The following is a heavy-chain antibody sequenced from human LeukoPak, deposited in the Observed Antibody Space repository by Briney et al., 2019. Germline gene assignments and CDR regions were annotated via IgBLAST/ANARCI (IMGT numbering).Heavy chain of an antibody. Sequence: SETLSLTCTVSGDSITNYYWSWIRQPPGKGLEWIAYISYRGSTKYSPSLESRVTISVDTSKNQFSLNLNSVTAADTAVYYCARVGRGDHTWGSYSFDHWGQGALVTVSS. V-gene: IGHV4-59*01. CDR3: ARVGRGDHTWGSYSFDH. D-gene: IGHD1-26*01. CDR1: GDSITNYY. J-gene: IGHJ4*02. CDR2: ISYRGST.